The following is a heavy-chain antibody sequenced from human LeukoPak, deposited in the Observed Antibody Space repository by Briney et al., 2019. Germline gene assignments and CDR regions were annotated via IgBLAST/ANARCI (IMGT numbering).Heavy chain of an antibody. CDR2: IKSKTDGGTT. V-gene: IGHV3-15*07. J-gene: IGHJ6*02. D-gene: IGHD2-15*01. CDR3: TTDRMVFRPPRGYAGGMDV. CDR1: GFTFSNAW. Sequence: GGSLRLSCAASGFTFSNAWMNWVRQAPGRGLEWVGRIKSKTDGGTTDYAAPVKGRFTISGNDSKNTLYLQMNSLKTEDTAVYYCTTDRMVFRPPRGYAGGMDVWGQGTTVTVSS.